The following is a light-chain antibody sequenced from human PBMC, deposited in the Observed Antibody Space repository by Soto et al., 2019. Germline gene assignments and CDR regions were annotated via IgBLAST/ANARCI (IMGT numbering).Light chain of an antibody. CDR2: GNI. CDR1: SSNIGAGYD. J-gene: IGLJ1*01. V-gene: IGLV1-40*01. CDR3: QSYDSNLSARYV. Sequence: QLVLTQPPSVSGAPGQRVTISCTGSSSNIGAGYDVHWYQQRPGTAPKLLIFGNINRPSGVPDRFSGSKSGTSASLAITGLQAEDEGDYYCQSYDSNLSARYVFGTGTKLTVL.